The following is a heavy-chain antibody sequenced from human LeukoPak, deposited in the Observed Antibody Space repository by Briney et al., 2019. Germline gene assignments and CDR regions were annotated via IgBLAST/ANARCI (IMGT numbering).Heavy chain of an antibody. D-gene: IGHD4-17*01. CDR1: GYTFTSYH. Sequence: ASVKVSCKTSGYTFTSYHINWERQATGQGLEWMGWMNPYSGDRGYAQKFQGRVSITSDTSISTAYMELSSLRSDDTAVYFCARTTSLTASGYDYWGQGTLVTVSS. J-gene: IGHJ4*02. CDR2: MNPYSGDR. V-gene: IGHV1-8*03. CDR3: ARTTSLTASGYDY.